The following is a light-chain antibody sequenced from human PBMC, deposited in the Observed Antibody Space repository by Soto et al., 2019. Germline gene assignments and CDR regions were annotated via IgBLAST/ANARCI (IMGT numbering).Light chain of an antibody. J-gene: IGKJ1*01. CDR1: QSISSW. CDR2: EAS. Sequence: DIQMTQSPSALSASGGDSVTITCPARQSISSWSAWYQQKPGKGPNLLIYEASNLEGVGPSRFSGGGSGTEFPLTITNLQPDDSATYYCQQYSSPPWTFGQGTKVEI. CDR3: QQYSSPPWT. V-gene: IGKV1-5*03.